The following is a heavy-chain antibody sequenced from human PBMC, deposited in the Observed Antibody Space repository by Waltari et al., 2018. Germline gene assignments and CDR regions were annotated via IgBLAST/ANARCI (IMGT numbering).Heavy chain of an antibody. D-gene: IGHD6-6*01. CDR2: TRPDGHTSS. V-gene: IGHV3-30*02. CDR1: GFSFTDSG. CDR3: ARDRRASKSSFFFDL. J-gene: IGHJ5*02. Sequence: VRLLESGGHTVQPGASLRLSCSTSGFSFTDSGIHWVRQPPGRGLEWVSFTRPDGHTSSIFSDSLEGRFTVSRDTSKNIVYLQISRLTPDDTAVYFCARDRRASKSSFFFDLWGQGTLVTVS.